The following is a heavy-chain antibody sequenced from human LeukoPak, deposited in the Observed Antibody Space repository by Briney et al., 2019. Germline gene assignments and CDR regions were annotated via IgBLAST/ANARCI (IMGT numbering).Heavy chain of an antibody. D-gene: IGHD1-14*01. CDR1: GGSISSYY. V-gene: IGHV3-66*01. CDR3: ATDHRNLDAFDI. Sequence: ETLSLTCTVSGGSISSYYWSWIRQPPGKGLEWVSVIYSGGSTYYADSLKGRFTISSDKSKNTVYLQMNSLRAGDTAVYYCATDHRNLDAFDIWGQGTTVTVSS. J-gene: IGHJ3*02. CDR2: IYSGGST.